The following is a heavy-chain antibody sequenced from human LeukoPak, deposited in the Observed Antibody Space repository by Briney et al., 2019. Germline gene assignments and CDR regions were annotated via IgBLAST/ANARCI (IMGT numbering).Heavy chain of an antibody. CDR2: INPNSGGT. V-gene: IGHV1-2*02. CDR3: AGIVPAAIQDEANWFDP. J-gene: IGHJ5*02. D-gene: IGHD2-2*02. CDR1: GYTFTGYY. Sequence: ASVKVSCKASGYTFTGYYMHWVRQAPGQGLEWMGWINPNSGGTNYAQKFQGRVTITADKSTSTAYMELSSLRSEDTAVYYCAGIVPAAIQDEANWFDPWGQGTLVTVSS.